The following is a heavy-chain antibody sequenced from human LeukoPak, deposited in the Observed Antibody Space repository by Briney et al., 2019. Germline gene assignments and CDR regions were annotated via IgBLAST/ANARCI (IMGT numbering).Heavy chain of an antibody. V-gene: IGHV5-51*01. CDR1: GYSFTSYW. Sequence: GESLKISCRGFGYSFTSYWIGWVRKMPGKALKGMGIIYPGDSDTRYSPSFQGQVTISADKSISTAYLQWSSLKASDTAMYYCARNFGFLDAFDIWGQGTMVTVSS. CDR3: ARNFGFLDAFDI. CDR2: IYPGDSDT. D-gene: IGHD3-16*01. J-gene: IGHJ3*02.